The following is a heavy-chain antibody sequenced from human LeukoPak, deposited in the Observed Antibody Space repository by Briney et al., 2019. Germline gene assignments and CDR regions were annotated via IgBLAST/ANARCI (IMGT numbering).Heavy chain of an antibody. Sequence: GGSLRLSCAASGFTFSSYWMSWVRQAPGKGLEWVANIKQDGFEKYYVDSVKGRFTISRDNAKNSLYLQMNSLRAEDTALYYCAKAPSGVGAEYFQHWGQGTLVTVSS. CDR1: GFTFSSYW. D-gene: IGHD6-19*01. CDR2: IKQDGFEK. J-gene: IGHJ1*01. V-gene: IGHV3-7*03. CDR3: AKAPSGVGAEYFQH.